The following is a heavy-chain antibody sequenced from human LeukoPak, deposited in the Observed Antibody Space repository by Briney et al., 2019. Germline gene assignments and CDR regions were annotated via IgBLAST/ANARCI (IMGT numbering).Heavy chain of an antibody. CDR1: GGTFSSYT. Sequence: PVKVSCKASGGTFSSYTISWVRQAPGQGLEWMGRIIPILGIANYAQKFQGRVTITADKSTSTAYMELSSLRSEDTAVYYCARVKNYYDSSGYYYGENYWGQGTLVTVSS. CDR3: ARVKNYYDSSGYYYGENY. J-gene: IGHJ4*02. V-gene: IGHV1-69*02. D-gene: IGHD3-22*01. CDR2: IIPILGIA.